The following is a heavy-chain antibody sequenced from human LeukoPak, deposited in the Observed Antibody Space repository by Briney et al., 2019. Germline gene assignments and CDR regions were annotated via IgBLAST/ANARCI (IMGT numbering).Heavy chain of an antibody. D-gene: IGHD1-26*01. J-gene: IGHJ2*01. CDR2: IYTSGST. Sequence: SETLSLTCTVSGGSISSGSYYWSWIRQPAGKGLEWIGRIYTSGSTNYNPSLKSRVTISVDTSKNQFSLKLSSVTAADTAVYYCARPPYSWRYFDLWGRGTLVTVSS. CDR3: ARPPYSWRYFDL. V-gene: IGHV4-61*02. CDR1: GGSISSGSYY.